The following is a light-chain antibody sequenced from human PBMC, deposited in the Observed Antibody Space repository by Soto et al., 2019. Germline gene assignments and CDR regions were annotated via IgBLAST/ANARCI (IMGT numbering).Light chain of an antibody. CDR1: QSVSNN. CDR2: GAS. Sequence: EIVMTQSPATLSVSPGERATLSCRASQSVSNNLAWYQKKPGQAPSLLIYGASTRATGIPARFSGSGSGTEFTLTISSLQSEDFAFYYCQQYNNWWTFGQGTSVDIK. J-gene: IGKJ1*01. CDR3: QQYNNWWT. V-gene: IGKV3-15*01.